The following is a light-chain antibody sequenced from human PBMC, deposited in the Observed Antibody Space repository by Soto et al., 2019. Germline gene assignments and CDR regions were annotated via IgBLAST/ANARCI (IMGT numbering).Light chain of an antibody. V-gene: IGLV2-14*01. CDR3: SSYTSSSTRV. J-gene: IGLJ1*01. CDR2: EVT. CDR1: SSDVGGYDY. Sequence: QSALTQPASVSGSPGQSIAISCTGTSSDVGGYDYVSWYQQHPDKAPKLMIYEVTKRPSGVSNRFSGSKPGNTASLSISGLQAEDEADYYCSSYTSSSTRVFGTGTKVTVL.